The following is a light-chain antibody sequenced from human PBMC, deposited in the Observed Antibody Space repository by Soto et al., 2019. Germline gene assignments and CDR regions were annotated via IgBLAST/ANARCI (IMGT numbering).Light chain of an antibody. CDR2: AAS. V-gene: IGKV1-27*01. CDR3: QSYDSHPLT. J-gene: IGKJ4*01. CDR1: QGISNY. Sequence: DIAMTQYPATLSASPGRTVSITCRASQGISNYLAWYQQKPGKVPRVLIYAASTLQPGVPTWFSGGGSGTDFSLTIDILQPEDIVTYYSQSYDSHPLTFGGGTHVEIK.